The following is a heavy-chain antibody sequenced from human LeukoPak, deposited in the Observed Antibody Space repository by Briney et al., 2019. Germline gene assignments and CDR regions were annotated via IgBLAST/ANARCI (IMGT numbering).Heavy chain of an antibody. V-gene: IGHV3-7*01. Sequence: GGSLRLSCAASGFTFSSYWMSWVRQAPGKGLEWVANIKQDGSEKYYVDSVEGRFTISRDNAKNSLYLQMNSLRAEDTAVYYCARDRSQKPYYYYYYMDVWGKGTTVTVSS. CDR1: GFTFSSYW. J-gene: IGHJ6*03. CDR3: ARDRSQKPYYYYYYMDV. CDR2: IKQDGSEK.